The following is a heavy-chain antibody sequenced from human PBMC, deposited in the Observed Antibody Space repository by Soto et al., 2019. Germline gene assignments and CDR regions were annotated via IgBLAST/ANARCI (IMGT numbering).Heavy chain of an antibody. CDR2: IFYTGRT. J-gene: IGHJ4*02. D-gene: IGHD2-21*02. CDR1: GGSVTSGTYY. V-gene: IGHV4-61*01. Sequence: QVQLQESGPGLVKPSETLSLTCTVSGGSVTSGTYYWSWIRQPPGKGLEWIGYIFYTGRTNYNPSLQGGGTLAKSNVQDPFSPEVGFVTPGGTAVYYGARGGGHFLVGTTPFDFRGQGNPGTVSS. CDR3: ARGGGHFLVGTTPFDF.